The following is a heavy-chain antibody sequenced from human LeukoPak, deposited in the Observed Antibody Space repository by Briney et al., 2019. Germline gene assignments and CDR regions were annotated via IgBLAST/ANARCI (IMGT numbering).Heavy chain of an antibody. CDR1: GFTFSSYA. D-gene: IGHD3-3*01. J-gene: IGHJ4*02. V-gene: IGHV3-23*01. CDR3: AKFDYRYDFWSGPLDY. CDR2: ISGSGGST. Sequence: PGGSLRLSCAASGFTFSSYAMSWVRQAPGKGLEWVSAISGSGGSTYYADSVKGRFTISRDNSKNTLYLQMNSLRAEDTAVYYCAKFDYRYDFWSGPLDYWGQGTLVTVSS.